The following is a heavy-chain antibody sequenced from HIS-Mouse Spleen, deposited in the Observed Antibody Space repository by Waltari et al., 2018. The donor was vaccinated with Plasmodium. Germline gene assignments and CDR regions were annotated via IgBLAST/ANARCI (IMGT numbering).Heavy chain of an antibody. CDR1: GFTVSSNY. V-gene: IGHV3-53*01. Sequence: EVQLVESGGGLIQPGGSLRLACAAYGFTVSSNYMSWVRKAPGKGLEWGWVIYSGGSTYYADSVKGRFTISRDNSKNTLYLQMNSLRAEDTAVYYCARSPNVDTAMADFDYWGQGTLVTVSS. J-gene: IGHJ4*02. CDR2: IYSGGST. D-gene: IGHD5-18*01. CDR3: ARSPNVDTAMADFDY.